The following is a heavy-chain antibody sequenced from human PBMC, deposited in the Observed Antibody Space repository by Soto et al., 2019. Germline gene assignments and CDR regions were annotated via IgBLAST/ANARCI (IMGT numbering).Heavy chain of an antibody. J-gene: IGHJ5*02. V-gene: IGHV1-69*12. Sequence: QVQLVQCGAEVKKPGSSVNVSWKTSGGTFGNSAVTWVRQAPGQGLEWLGGIVPMFGTANYAQKFQGRVTITADESTITAYMELNSLKTDDTAVYYCARDGDPQSAFWSGPLGGGRFDP. D-gene: IGHD3-3*01. CDR2: IVPMFGTA. CDR1: GGTFGNSA. CDR3: ARDGDPQSAFWSGPLGGGRFDP.